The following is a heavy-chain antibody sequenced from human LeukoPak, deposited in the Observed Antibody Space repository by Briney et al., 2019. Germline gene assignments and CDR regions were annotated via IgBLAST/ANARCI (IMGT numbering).Heavy chain of an antibody. D-gene: IGHD2-2*01. V-gene: IGHV3-30*03. CDR2: ISYDGSNK. CDR3: ARDPLSPLFCSSTSCYGASYGMDV. J-gene: IGHJ6*02. CDR1: GFTFSSYG. Sequence: PGGSLRLSCAASGFTFSSYGMHWVRQAPGKGLEWVAVISYDGSNKYYADSVKGRFTISRDNSKNTLYLQMSSLRAEDTAVYYCARDPLSPLFCSSTSCYGASYGMDVWGQGTTVTVSS.